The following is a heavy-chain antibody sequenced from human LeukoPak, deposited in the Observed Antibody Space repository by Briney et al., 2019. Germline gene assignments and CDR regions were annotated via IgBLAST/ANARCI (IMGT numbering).Heavy chain of an antibody. Sequence: ASVKVSCKTFGFSFGTFYIHWLRRAPGQGLEWMGIIHPNGFITSYAQRFKGRVSMTRDPSTSTVYMELNSLIFDDTAVYYCARTRSSSGYLDVWGTGTTVTVSS. CDR2: IHPNGFIT. J-gene: IGHJ6*03. V-gene: IGHV1-46*01. CDR3: ARTRSSSGYLDV. D-gene: IGHD3-10*01. CDR1: GFSFGTFY.